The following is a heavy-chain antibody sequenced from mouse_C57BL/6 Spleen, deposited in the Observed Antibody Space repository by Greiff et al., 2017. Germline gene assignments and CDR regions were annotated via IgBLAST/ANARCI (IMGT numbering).Heavy chain of an antibody. V-gene: IGHV5-12*01. D-gene: IGHD2-3*01. J-gene: IGHJ1*03. CDR1: GFTFSDYY. CDR3: ARNDGYYLLWYFDV. CDR2: ISNGGGST. Sequence: EVKVEESGGGLVQPGGSLKLSCAASGFTFSDYYMYWVRQTPEKRLEWVAYISNGGGSTYYPDTVKGRFTISRDNAKNTLYLQMSRLKSEDTAMYYCARNDGYYLLWYFDVWGTGTTVTVSS.